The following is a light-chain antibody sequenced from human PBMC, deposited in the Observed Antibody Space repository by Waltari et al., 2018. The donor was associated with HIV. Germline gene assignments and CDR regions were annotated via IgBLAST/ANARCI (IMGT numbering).Light chain of an antibody. CDR2: GAS. CDR1: QSVSSSY. Sequence: EIVLTQSPGTPSLSPGERATLSCRASQSVSSSYLAWYQKKPGQAPRLLIYGASSRATGIPDRFSGSGSGTDFTLTISRLEPEDFAVYYCQQYGSSPRTFGQGTKVEIK. V-gene: IGKV3-20*01. CDR3: QQYGSSPRT. J-gene: IGKJ1*01.